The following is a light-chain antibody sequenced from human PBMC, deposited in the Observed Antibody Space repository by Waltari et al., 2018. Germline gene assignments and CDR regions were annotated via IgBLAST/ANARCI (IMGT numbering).Light chain of an antibody. Sequence: QSALTQPASVSGSPGQSLTIPCTGTSSDVGSYHLVSWYHQHPGKAPKLMIYEVSKRHSGVSILFAGSKSGNTASLTITGRQAEDEADYYCCSYAASSISVFGGGTKLTVL. V-gene: IGLV2-23*02. CDR1: SSDVGSYHL. CDR2: EVS. J-gene: IGLJ2*01. CDR3: CSYAASSISV.